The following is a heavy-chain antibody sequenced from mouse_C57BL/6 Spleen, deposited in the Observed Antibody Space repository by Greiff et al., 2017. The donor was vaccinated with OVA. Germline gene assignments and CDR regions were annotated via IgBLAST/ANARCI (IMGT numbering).Heavy chain of an antibody. D-gene: IGHD1-1*01. CDR2: ISDGGSYT. CDR3: ARPTVYWYFDV. Sequence: DVMLVESGGGLVKPGGSLKLSCAASGFTFSSYAMSWVRQTPEKRLEWVATISDGGSYTYYPDNVKGRFTISRDNAKNNLYLQMSHLKSEDTATYYCARPTVYWYFDVWGTGTTVTVSS. CDR1: GFTFSSYA. J-gene: IGHJ1*03. V-gene: IGHV5-4*03.